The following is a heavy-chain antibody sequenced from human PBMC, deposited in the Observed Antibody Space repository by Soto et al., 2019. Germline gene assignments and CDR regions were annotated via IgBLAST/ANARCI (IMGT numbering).Heavy chain of an antibody. J-gene: IGHJ4*02. V-gene: IGHV3-33*01. CDR3: VQVPRPRPDYLFGSVY. D-gene: IGHD3-10*01. CDR2: VLLDGSNE. CDR1: GFTLSALATDA. Sequence: PGGALRLSCSAAGFTLSALATDAVHWVRQAPGKGVEWVAVVLLDGSNEDNTEAGKARLIVARALSKNTMYLQMNSLRVEETAVYYCVQVPRPRPDYLFGSVYSGQGSLVTV.